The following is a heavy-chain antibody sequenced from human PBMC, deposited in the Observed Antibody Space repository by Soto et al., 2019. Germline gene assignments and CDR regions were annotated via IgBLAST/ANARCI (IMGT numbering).Heavy chain of an antibody. CDR3: ARQSWEVRRSWFDP. D-gene: IGHD1-26*01. CDR2: IYYSGST. V-gene: IGHV4-59*08. J-gene: IGHJ5*02. Sequence: SETLSLTCTVSGGSISSYYWSWIRQPPGKGLEWIGYIYYSGSTNYNPSLKSRVTISVDTSKNQFSLKLSSVTAADTAVYYCARQSWEVRRSWFDPWGQGTLVTVSS. CDR1: GGSISSYY.